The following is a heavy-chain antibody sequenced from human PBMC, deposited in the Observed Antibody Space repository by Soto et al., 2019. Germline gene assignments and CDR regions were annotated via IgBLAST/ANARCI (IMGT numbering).Heavy chain of an antibody. CDR2: IISSGSDI. Sequence: GGSLRLSCAAPGFTFTSYIMHWVRQTPGKGLEWVSSIISSGSDIYYADSVKGRFTISRDNAKNSLYLQMNSLRAEDTAVYYCARAEPAAPFDYWGQGTLVTVSS. CDR3: ARAEPAAPFDY. V-gene: IGHV3-21*01. D-gene: IGHD2-2*01. J-gene: IGHJ4*02. CDR1: GFTFTSYI.